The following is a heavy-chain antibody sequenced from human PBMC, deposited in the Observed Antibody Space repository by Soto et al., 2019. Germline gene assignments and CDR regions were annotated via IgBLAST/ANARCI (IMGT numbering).Heavy chain of an antibody. Sequence: EVQLLESGGGLVQPGGSLRLSCAASGFTFSSYAMSWVRQAPGKGLEWVSAISGSGGSTYYADSVKGRFTISRDNSKNTLYLQMNSLRAEDTAVYYCAQDSALLWFGEEFDYWGQGTLVTVSS. CDR3: AQDSALLWFGEEFDY. CDR1: GFTFSSYA. CDR2: ISGSGGST. V-gene: IGHV3-23*01. J-gene: IGHJ4*02. D-gene: IGHD3-10*01.